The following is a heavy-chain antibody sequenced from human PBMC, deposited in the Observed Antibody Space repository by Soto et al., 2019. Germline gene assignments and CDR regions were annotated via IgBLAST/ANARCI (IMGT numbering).Heavy chain of an antibody. CDR1: GFTFRSYV. J-gene: IGHJ4*02. CDR3: ARWGTMGGLDV. V-gene: IGHV3-33*05. CDR2: TSYDGSNH. Sequence: QVQLVESGGGGVQPGTSLRLSCVGSGFTFRSYVIHWVRQAPGKGLEWVALTSYDGSNHFYGDSVKGRFTIYRHNSRNTVELQMVILTVEATALYYCARWGTMGGLDVWGQGTLVSVSS. D-gene: IGHD3-16*01.